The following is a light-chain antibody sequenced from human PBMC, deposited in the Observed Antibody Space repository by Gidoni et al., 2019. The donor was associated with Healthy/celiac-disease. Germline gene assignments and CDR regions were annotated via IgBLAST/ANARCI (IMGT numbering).Light chain of an antibody. CDR3: QQYGSSPRT. Sequence: DIVLTQSPGTLSLSPGDRATLSCRASQSVSSSYLAWYQQKPGQAPRLLIYGASSRATGIPDRFSGSGSGTDFTLTISRLEPEDFAGYYCQQYGSSPRTFGQGTKVEIK. CDR1: QSVSSSY. CDR2: GAS. V-gene: IGKV3-20*01. J-gene: IGKJ1*01.